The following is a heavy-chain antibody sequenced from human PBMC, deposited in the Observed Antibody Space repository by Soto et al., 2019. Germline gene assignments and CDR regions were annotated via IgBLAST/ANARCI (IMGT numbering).Heavy chain of an antibody. CDR3: AKDWRIDYYGSGSYFDY. CDR1: GFTFSSYG. V-gene: IGHV3-30*18. D-gene: IGHD3-10*01. J-gene: IGHJ4*02. Sequence: GGSLRLSCAASGFTFSSYGMHWVRQAPGKGLEWVAVISYDGSNKYYADSVKGRFTISRDNSKNTLYLQMNSLRAEDTAVYYCAKDWRIDYYGSGSYFDYWGQGTLVTVSS. CDR2: ISYDGSNK.